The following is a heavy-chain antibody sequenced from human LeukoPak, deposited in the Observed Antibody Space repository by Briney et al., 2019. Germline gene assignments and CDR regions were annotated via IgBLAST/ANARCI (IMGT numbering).Heavy chain of an antibody. CDR2: IWYDGSNK. Sequence: PGRSLRLSCAASGFTFSSYGMHWVRQAPGKGLEWVAVIWYDGSNKYYADSVKGRFTISRDNSKNTLYLQMNSLRAEDTAVYYCARAYSSSSGIIDYWGQGTLVTVSS. CDR3: ARAYSSSSGIIDY. CDR1: GFTFSSYG. J-gene: IGHJ4*02. D-gene: IGHD6-6*01. V-gene: IGHV3-33*01.